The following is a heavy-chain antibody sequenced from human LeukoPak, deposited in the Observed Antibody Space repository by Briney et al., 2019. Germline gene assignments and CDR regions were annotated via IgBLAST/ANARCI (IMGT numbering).Heavy chain of an antibody. D-gene: IGHD6-13*01. CDR2: ISGSDSST. CDR1: GLTFSSYA. V-gene: IGHV3-23*01. J-gene: IGHJ4*02. Sequence: GGSLRLSCAASGLTFSSYAMSWVRQAPGKGLEWVSVISGSDSSTYHADSVKGRFTISRDNSKNTLYLQMNSLRAEDTAVYYCAKVKGSSRWEAVDYWGQGTPVTVSS. CDR3: AKVKGSSRWEAVDY.